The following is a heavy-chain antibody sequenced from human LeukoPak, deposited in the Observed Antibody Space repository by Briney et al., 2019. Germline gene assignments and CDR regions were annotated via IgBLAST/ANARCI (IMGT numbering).Heavy chain of an antibody. Sequence: GGSLTLSCSDSGFTFSSYAMSWVRQAPGKGLEWVSAISGSGGRTYYADSVKGRFTISRDNSKNTLYLQMNSLRAEDTAVYYCAKDIFGGRLTTVTTNLAWGQGTLVTVSS. CDR3: AKDIFGGRLTTVTTNLA. D-gene: IGHD4-17*01. J-gene: IGHJ5*02. CDR1: GFTFSSYA. CDR2: ISGSGGRT. V-gene: IGHV3-23*01.